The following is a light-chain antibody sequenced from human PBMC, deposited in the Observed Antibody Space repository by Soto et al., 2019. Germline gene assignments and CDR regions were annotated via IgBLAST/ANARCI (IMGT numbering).Light chain of an antibody. V-gene: IGKV3-11*01. Sequence: GEIATLSCRASQSVSSYLAWYQQKPGQAPRLLIYDATNRATGIPARFRSSGSGTDFTLTISCLEPEDFAVYYCQQRSNPWTFGQGTKV. CDR1: QSVSSY. CDR2: DAT. CDR3: QQRSNPWT. J-gene: IGKJ1*01.